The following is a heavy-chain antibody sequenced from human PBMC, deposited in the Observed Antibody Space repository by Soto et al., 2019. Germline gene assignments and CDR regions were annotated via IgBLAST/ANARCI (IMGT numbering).Heavy chain of an antibody. J-gene: IGHJ6*02. V-gene: IGHV3-53*01. Sequence: GGSLRLSCAASGFTVNDNSMAWVRQAPGKGLEWVSVVYGDGRTYYADSVKGRFTISRDNSENTVSLQMSSLNVADTAVYYCARTRLYDASGYYYYYYGMDVWGQGTRVTSP. D-gene: IGHD3-22*01. CDR2: VYGDGRT. CDR3: ARTRLYDASGYYYYYYGMDV. CDR1: GFTVNDNS.